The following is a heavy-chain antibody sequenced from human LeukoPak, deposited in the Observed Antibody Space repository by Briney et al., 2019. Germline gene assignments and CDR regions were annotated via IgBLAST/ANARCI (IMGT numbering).Heavy chain of an antibody. CDR3: ARELNPGTTSGY. J-gene: IGHJ4*02. V-gene: IGHV4-4*02. D-gene: IGHD1-7*01. Sequence: SETLSLTCAVSGDSVSTSIWWSWVRQPPGKGLEWIGEIYPGGSTNYNPSLESRVTISLDKSKNQFSLKLSSVTAADTAVYYCARELNPGTTSGYWGQGTLVTVSS. CDR1: GDSVSTSIW. CDR2: IYPGGST.